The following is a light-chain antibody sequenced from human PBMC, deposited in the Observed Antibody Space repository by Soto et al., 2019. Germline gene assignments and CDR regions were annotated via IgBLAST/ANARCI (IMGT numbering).Light chain of an antibody. CDR3: SSYGGSQTVV. Sequence: QSALTQPPSASGSPGQSVTISCTGSSSDVGGYNYVSWYQQHPGKAPKLMIYEVSKRPSGVPDRLPGSKSGNTASLTVSGLQAEDEADYYCSSYGGSQTVVLGGGTQQTVL. CDR2: EVS. J-gene: IGLJ2*01. CDR1: SSDVGGYNY. V-gene: IGLV2-8*01.